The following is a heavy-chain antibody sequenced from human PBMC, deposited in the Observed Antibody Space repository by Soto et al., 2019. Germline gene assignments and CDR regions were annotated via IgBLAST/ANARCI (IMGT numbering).Heavy chain of an antibody. J-gene: IGHJ5*01. V-gene: IGHV4-30-2*01. Sequence: PSETLSLTCAVSGGSISSGGYSWSWIRQPPGKGLEGIGYIYHSGSIYYNPSLKSRVTISVDRSKNQFSLKLSSVTAADTAVYYCARGYGSGSYYNVDNWFDSWGQGTLVTVSS. CDR3: ARGYGSGSYYNVDNWFDS. CDR1: GGSISSGGYS. D-gene: IGHD3-10*01. CDR2: IYHSGSI.